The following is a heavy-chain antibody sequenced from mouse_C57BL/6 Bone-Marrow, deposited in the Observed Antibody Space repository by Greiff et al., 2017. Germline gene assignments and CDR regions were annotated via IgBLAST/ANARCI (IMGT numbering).Heavy chain of an antibody. Sequence: QVQLQQSGAELVKPGASVKLSCKASGYTFTSYWMHWVKQRPGQGLEWIGMIHPNSGSTNYNEKFKSKATLTVDKSSSTAYMQLSSLTSEDSAVYYCASLTGTRAWFAYWGQGTLVTVSA. J-gene: IGHJ3*01. CDR1: GYTFTSYW. CDR2: IHPNSGST. CDR3: ASLTGTRAWFAY. D-gene: IGHD4-1*01. V-gene: IGHV1-64*01.